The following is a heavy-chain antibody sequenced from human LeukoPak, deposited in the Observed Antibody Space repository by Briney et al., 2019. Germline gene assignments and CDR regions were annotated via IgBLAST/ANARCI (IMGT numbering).Heavy chain of an antibody. CDR3: AGYGNYWDWYFDL. V-gene: IGHV4-59*11. D-gene: IGHD4-11*01. CDR1: GGSISSHY. CDR2: IHYSGST. Sequence: PSETLSLTCTVSGGSISSHYWSWIRQPPGKGLEWIGYIHYSGSTNHNPSLKSRVTISIDTSKNQISLRLTSVTAADTAVYYCAGYGNYWDWYFDLWGRGTLVTVSS. J-gene: IGHJ2*01.